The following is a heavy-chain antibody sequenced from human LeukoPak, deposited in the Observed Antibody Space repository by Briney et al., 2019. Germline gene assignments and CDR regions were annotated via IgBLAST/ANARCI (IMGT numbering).Heavy chain of an antibody. CDR3: AKANRGGATTEFDY. J-gene: IGHJ4*02. Sequence: PTGGSLRLSCAASGFTFDDYAMHWVRQAPGKGLEWVSGISWNSGSIVYADSVKGRFTISRDNAKNSLYLQMNSLRAEDMALYYCAKANRGGATTEFDYWGQGTLVTVSS. V-gene: IGHV3-9*03. D-gene: IGHD1-26*01. CDR1: GFTFDDYA. CDR2: ISWNSGSI.